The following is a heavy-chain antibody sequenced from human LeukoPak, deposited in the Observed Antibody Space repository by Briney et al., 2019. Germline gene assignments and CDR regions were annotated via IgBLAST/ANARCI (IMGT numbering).Heavy chain of an antibody. Sequence: ASVKVSCTASGYTFTSYAFHWVRQAPGQRLEWMGWINAGNGNTKYSQKFQGRVTITRDTSASTAYMELSSLRSEDTAVYYCARALCQQPRPAAFDIWGQGTMVTVSS. J-gene: IGHJ3*02. CDR1: GYTFTSYA. V-gene: IGHV1-3*01. CDR3: ARALCQQPRPAAFDI. CDR2: INAGNGNT. D-gene: IGHD6-13*01.